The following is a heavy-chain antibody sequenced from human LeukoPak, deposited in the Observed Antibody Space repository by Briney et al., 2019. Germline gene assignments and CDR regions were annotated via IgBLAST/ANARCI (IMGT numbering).Heavy chain of an antibody. CDR1: GFTFSNYW. D-gene: IGHD3-22*01. CDR3: ARQYYYDSSGYYYPFDY. CDR2: IKQDGSEK. Sequence: GGSLRLSCAASGFTFSNYWMSWVRQAPGKGLEWVANIKQDGSEKSYVDSVKGRFTISRDNAKNSLYMQMNSLRDEDTAVYYCARQYYYDSSGYYYPFDYWGQGTLVTVSS. J-gene: IGHJ4*02. V-gene: IGHV3-7*01.